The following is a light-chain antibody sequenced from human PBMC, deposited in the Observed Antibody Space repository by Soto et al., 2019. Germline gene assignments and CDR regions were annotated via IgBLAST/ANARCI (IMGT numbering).Light chain of an antibody. V-gene: IGKV3-20*01. CDR1: QSVSSSY. Sequence: EIVLTQSPGTLSLSPGERATLSCRASQSVSSSYLAWYQQKPGQAPRLLFYGASSRATGIPDRFSGSGSGTDFPLTISRLEPEDFAVYYCQHPPGTFGPGTKVDIK. J-gene: IGKJ3*01. CDR3: QHPPGT. CDR2: GAS.